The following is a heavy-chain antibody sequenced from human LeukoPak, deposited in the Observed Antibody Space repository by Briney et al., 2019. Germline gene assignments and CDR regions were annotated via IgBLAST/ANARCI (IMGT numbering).Heavy chain of an antibody. V-gene: IGHV1-18*01. CDR1: GGTFSSYA. CDR3: ARDVSLRYFDWFRGGSNWFDP. J-gene: IGHJ5*02. Sequence: ASVKVSCKASGGTFSSYAISWVRQAPGQGLEWMGWISAYNGNTNYAQKLQGRVTMTTDTSTSTAYMELRSLRSDDTAVYYCARDVSLRYFDWFRGGSNWFDPWGQGTLVTVSS. CDR2: ISAYNGNT. D-gene: IGHD3-9*01.